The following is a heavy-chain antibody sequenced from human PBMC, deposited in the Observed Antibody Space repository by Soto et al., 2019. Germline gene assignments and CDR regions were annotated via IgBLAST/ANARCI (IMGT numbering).Heavy chain of an antibody. CDR3: ARDLSAAAGTYYGMDV. Sequence: EVQLVESGGGLVRPGGSLRLSCAASGFTFSSYDMHWVRQATGKGLEWVSAIGTAGDTYYPGSVKGRFTISRENAKNSLYLQMNSLRAEDTAVYYCARDLSAAAGTYYGMDVWGQGTTVTVSS. V-gene: IGHV3-13*01. CDR1: GFTFSSYD. D-gene: IGHD6-13*01. J-gene: IGHJ6*02. CDR2: IGTAGDT.